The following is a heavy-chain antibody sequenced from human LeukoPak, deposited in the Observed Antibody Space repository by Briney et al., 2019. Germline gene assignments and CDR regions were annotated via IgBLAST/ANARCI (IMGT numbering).Heavy chain of an antibody. CDR3: ARGGDDIGFDY. CDR1: GFTFSSYG. V-gene: IGHV3-33*01. Sequence: GGSLRLSCAASGFTFSSYGMHWVRQAPGKGLEWVAVIWYDGSNKYYADSVKGRFTISRDNSKNTLYLQMNSLRAEDTAVYYCARGGDDIGFDYWGQGTLVTVSS. J-gene: IGHJ4*02. D-gene: IGHD5-12*01. CDR2: IWYDGSNK.